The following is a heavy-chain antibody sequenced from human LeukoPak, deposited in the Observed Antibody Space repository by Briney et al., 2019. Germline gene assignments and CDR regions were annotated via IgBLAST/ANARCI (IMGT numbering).Heavy chain of an antibody. D-gene: IGHD1-26*01. CDR2: LTGSGGST. V-gene: IGHV3-23*01. CDR1: GFTFNSYA. J-gene: IGHJ6*02. Sequence: GGSLRLSCAASGFTFNSYAMTWVRQAPGKGLEWVSALTGSGGSTYYADSVKGRFTISRDNSKNTLYVQMNGLRAEDTAVYYCVKDRGSSSSAYGMDVWGQGTTVTVSS. CDR3: VKDRGSSSSAYGMDV.